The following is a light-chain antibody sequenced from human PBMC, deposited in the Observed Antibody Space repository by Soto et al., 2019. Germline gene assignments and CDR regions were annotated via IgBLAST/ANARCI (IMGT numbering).Light chain of an antibody. V-gene: IGKV1-13*02. CDR1: QGISTL. CDR2: ESS. J-gene: IGKJ5*01. Sequence: AIQLTQSPSSLSASVGDRVTITCRASQGISTLLAWYQQKPGKAPKVLIYESSLLQSGVPSRFSGSGSGTDFPLTLSSLQPEDFATYYCHHFKSFPITFGQGTRLEIK. CDR3: HHFKSFPIT.